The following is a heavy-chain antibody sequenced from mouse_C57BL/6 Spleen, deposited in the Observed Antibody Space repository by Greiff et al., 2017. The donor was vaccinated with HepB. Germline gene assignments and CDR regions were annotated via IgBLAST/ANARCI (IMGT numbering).Heavy chain of an antibody. D-gene: IGHD2-5*01. V-gene: IGHV1-19*01. CDR1: GYTFTDYY. CDR3: AREGDSNPYYAMDY. Sequence: VQLQQSGPVLVKPGASVKMSCKASGYTFTDYYMNWVKQSHGKSLEWIGVINPYNGGTSYNQKFKGKATLTVDKSSSTAYMELNSLTSEDSAVYYCAREGDSNPYYAMDYWGQGTSVTVSS. J-gene: IGHJ4*01. CDR2: INPYNGGT.